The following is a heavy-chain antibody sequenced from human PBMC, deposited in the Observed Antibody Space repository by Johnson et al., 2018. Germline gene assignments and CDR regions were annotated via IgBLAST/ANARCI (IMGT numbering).Heavy chain of an antibody. Sequence: QVQLVQSGGGVVQPGRSLTLSCAVSGFTFNNYGMHWVRQAPGKGLEWVTLISYDGGNRYYADSAQGRFTISRDNSKNPLFLQMNSLRTEDTAVYYCAKGHDYIWGSYRYGGDAFDIGGQGTMVTVSS. J-gene: IGHJ3*02. V-gene: IGHV3-30*18. CDR1: GFTFNNYG. CDR3: AKGHDYIWGSYRYGGDAFDI. CDR2: ISYDGGNR. D-gene: IGHD3-16*02.